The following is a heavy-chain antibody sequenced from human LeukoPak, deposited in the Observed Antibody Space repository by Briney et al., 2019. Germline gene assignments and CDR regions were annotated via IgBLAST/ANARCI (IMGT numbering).Heavy chain of an antibody. CDR1: GFTFSDYA. J-gene: IGHJ3*01. V-gene: IGHV3-23*01. CDR3: AKPGGPGIAARGAFDL. CDR2: ISGPGSVT. D-gene: IGHD6-25*01. Sequence: GGSLRLSCAASGFTFSDYALTWVRQTPEQGLEWVSTISGPGSVTYYADSVRGRFTISRDNSENTLYLQMNTLRAEDTAIYYCAKPGGPGIAARGAFDLWGQGTMVTVSS.